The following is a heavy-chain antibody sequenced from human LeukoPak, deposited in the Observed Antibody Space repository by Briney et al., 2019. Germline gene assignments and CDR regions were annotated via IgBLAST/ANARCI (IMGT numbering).Heavy chain of an antibody. Sequence: GGSLRLSCAASGFTFSSYSMNWVRQAPGKGLEWVSSISSSSSYIYYADSVKGRFTISRDNAKHSLYLQMNSLRAEDTAVYYCAREPQAMVRGTYDYWGQGTLVTVSS. D-gene: IGHD3-10*01. J-gene: IGHJ4*02. CDR2: ISSSSSYI. CDR3: AREPQAMVRGTYDY. V-gene: IGHV3-21*01. CDR1: GFTFSSYS.